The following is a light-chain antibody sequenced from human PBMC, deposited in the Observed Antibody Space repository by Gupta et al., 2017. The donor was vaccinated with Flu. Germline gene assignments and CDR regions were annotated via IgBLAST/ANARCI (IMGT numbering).Light chain of an antibody. V-gene: IGKV1-39*01. Sequence: YLNWYQQKPGKAPKLLIYGASNLHTGVPSRFSGSRSVTDFTLTITSLQHEDSATYYCQQSVSPPVTFGGGTRVEIK. CDR1: Y. J-gene: IGKJ4*01. CDR3: QQSVSPPVT. CDR2: GAS.